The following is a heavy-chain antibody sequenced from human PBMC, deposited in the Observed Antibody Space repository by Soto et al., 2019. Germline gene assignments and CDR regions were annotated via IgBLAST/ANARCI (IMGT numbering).Heavy chain of an antibody. Sequence: ETLSLTCTVSGGSISSSRYYWGWIRQPPGKGLEWIGSIFYSGSTYHNPSLKSRVTISVDASKNQFSLKLSSVTAADTAVYYCARPPTASLDAFDIWGQGTMVTVSS. CDR2: IFYSGST. V-gene: IGHV4-39*01. CDR1: GGSISSSRYY. J-gene: IGHJ3*02. CDR3: ARPPTASLDAFDI.